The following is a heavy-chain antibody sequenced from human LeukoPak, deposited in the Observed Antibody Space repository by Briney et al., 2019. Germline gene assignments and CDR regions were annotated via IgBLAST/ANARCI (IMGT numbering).Heavy chain of an antibody. Sequence: SETLSLTCTVSGGSISSYYWSWIRQPPGKGLEWIGYIYYSGSTNYNPPLKSRVTISVDTPKNQFSLKLRSVTAADTAVYYCAGITVPQGYYYYCMDVWGQGTTVTVSS. CDR1: GGSISSYY. V-gene: IGHV4-59*08. CDR2: IYYSGST. J-gene: IGHJ6*02. CDR3: AGITVPQGYYYYCMDV. D-gene: IGHD3-16*01.